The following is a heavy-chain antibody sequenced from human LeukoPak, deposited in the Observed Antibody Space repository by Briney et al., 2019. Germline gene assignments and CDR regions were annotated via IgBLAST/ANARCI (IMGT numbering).Heavy chain of an antibody. CDR1: GFTFSDYY. CDR2: ISSSGSTI. J-gene: IGHJ4*02. V-gene: IGHV3-11*04. CDR3: ARTSIAARHFDY. D-gene: IGHD6-6*01. Sequence: GGSLRLSCAASGFTFSDYYMSWIRQAPGKGLEWVSYISSSGSTIYHADSVKGRFTISRDNAKNSLYLQMNSLRAEDTAVYYCARTSIAARHFDYWGQGTLVTVSS.